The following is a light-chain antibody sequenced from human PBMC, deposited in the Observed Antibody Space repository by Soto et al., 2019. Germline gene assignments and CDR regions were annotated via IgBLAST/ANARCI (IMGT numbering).Light chain of an antibody. J-gene: IGLJ3*02. CDR2: DVS. Sequence: QSALTQPRSVSGSPGQSVTISCTGTSSDVGGYNYVSWYQQHPGKAPKLMIYDVSKRPSGVPDRFSGSKSGNTASLTISGLQPEHEAVYYCCSYAGSYTWVFGGGTKLTVL. CDR1: SSDVGGYNY. CDR3: CSYAGSYTWV. V-gene: IGLV2-11*01.